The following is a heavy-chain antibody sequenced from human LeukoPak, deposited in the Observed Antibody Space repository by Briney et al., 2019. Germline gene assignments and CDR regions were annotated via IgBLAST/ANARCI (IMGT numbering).Heavy chain of an antibody. CDR2: INHSGST. CDR3: ARRSRIAVAPYYYYYMDV. V-gene: IGHV4-34*01. CDR1: GGSFSGYY. Sequence: SETLSLTCAVYGGSFSGYYWSWIRQPPGKGLEWIGEINHSGSTNYNPSLKSRVTISVDTSKNQFPLKLSSVTAADTAVYYCARRSRIAVAPYYYYYMDVWGKGTTVTISS. D-gene: IGHD6-19*01. J-gene: IGHJ6*03.